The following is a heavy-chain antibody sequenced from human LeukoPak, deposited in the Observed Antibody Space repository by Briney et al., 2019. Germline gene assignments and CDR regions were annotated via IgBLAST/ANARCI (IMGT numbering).Heavy chain of an antibody. D-gene: IGHD6-13*01. CDR2: IRYDGSNK. J-gene: IGHJ5*02. CDR3: AKDNAESSIAAANWFDP. V-gene: IGHV3-30*02. CDR1: GFTFSSYG. Sequence: GGSLRLSCAASGFTFSSYGMHWVRQAPGKGLEWVAIIRYDGSNKYYADSVKGRFTISRDNSKNTLYLQMNSLRAEDTAVYYCAKDNAESSIAAANWFDPWGQGTLVTVSS.